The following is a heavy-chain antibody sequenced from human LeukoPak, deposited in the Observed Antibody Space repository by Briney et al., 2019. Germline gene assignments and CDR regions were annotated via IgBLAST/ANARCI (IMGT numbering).Heavy chain of an antibody. CDR2: IIPSFGTA. J-gene: IGHJ6*02. Sequence: SVKVSCKASGGTFSSYAISWVRQAPGQGLEWMGGIIPSFGTANYAQKFQGRVTITADESTSTAYMELSSLRSEDTAVYYCARKRGSGSYYYYYYGMDVWGQGTTVTVSS. CDR3: ARKRGSGSYYYYYYGMDV. CDR1: GGTFSSYA. D-gene: IGHD3-10*01. V-gene: IGHV1-69*13.